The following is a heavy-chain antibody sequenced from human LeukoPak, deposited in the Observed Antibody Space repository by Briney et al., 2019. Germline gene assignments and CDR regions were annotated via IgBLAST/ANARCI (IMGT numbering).Heavy chain of an antibody. Sequence: PSETLSLTCTVPGGSISSYYWSWIRQPPGKGLEWIGYIYYSGSTNYNPSLKSRVTISVDTSKNQFSLKLSSVTAADTAVYYCARDAPGYSSGWWDYWGQGTLVTVSS. CDR3: ARDAPGYSSGWWDY. J-gene: IGHJ4*02. D-gene: IGHD6-19*01. CDR1: GGSISSYY. CDR2: IYYSGST. V-gene: IGHV4-59*01.